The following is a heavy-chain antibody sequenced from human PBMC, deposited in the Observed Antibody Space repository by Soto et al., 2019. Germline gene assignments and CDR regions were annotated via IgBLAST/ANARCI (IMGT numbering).Heavy chain of an antibody. D-gene: IGHD4-17*01. CDR1: GGSFSGYY. V-gene: IGHV4-34*01. CDR3: ASTRDLTYYGDHVAW. J-gene: IGHJ4*02. Sequence: SETLSLTCAVYGGSFSGYYWTWIRQPPGKGLEWIGEINHSGSTNYTPSLKSRVTISVDTSKNQFSLKLSSVTAADTAVYYCASTRDLTYYGDHVAWWGQGTLVTVSS. CDR2: INHSGST.